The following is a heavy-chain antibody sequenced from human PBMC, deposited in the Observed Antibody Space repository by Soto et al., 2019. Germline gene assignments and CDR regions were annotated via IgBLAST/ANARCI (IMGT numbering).Heavy chain of an antibody. CDR2: ISGSGGST. J-gene: IGHJ6*03. Sequence: EVQLLESGGGLVQPGGSLRLSCAASGFTFSSHAMSWVRQAPGKGLEWVSAISGSGGSTYYADSVKGRFTISRDNSKNTLYLQMNSLRAEDTAVYYCAKGRGSTTPSGSYYMDVWCKGTTVTVSS. V-gene: IGHV3-23*01. D-gene: IGHD2-2*01. CDR3: AKGRGSTTPSGSYYMDV. CDR1: GFTFSSHA.